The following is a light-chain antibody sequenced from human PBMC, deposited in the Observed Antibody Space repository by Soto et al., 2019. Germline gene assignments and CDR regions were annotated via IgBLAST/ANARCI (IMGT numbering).Light chain of an antibody. J-gene: IGKJ1*01. V-gene: IGKV3-20*01. CDR1: QSVGSTY. CDR3: QQYGDSPWT. Sequence: EVVLTQSAGTLSLSPGERATLSCRASQSVGSTYVAWYQRKPGQAPRLLIYGTSSRAAGIPDRFSGSGSGTDFTLTISRLEPEDFAVYYCQQYGDSPWTFGQGTKVE. CDR2: GTS.